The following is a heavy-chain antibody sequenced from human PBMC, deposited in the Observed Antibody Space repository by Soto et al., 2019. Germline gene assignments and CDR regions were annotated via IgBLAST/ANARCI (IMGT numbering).Heavy chain of an antibody. CDR1: KFTFSNYW. V-gene: IGHV3-7*01. J-gene: IGHJ4*02. CDR2: IKEDGSEK. D-gene: IGHD3-10*01. Sequence: GGSLRLSCVASKFTFSNYWMTWVRQAPGKGLEWVANIKEDGSEKYYVDSVKGRFTISRDNAKNSLYLQMNSLRAEDTAVYYCARVYFKYDYWGQGTLVTVSS. CDR3: ARVYFKYDY.